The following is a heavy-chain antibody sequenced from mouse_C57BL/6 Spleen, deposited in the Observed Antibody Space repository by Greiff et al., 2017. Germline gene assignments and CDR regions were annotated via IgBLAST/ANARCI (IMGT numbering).Heavy chain of an antibody. Sequence: VQLQQSGPELVKPGASVKMSCKASGYTLTDYNMHWVKQSHGKSLEWIGYINPNNGGTSYNQKFKGKATLTVNKSSSTAYMELRSLTSEDSAVYYCASEDGWFHYFDYWGQGTTLTVSS. J-gene: IGHJ2*01. V-gene: IGHV1-22*01. CDR3: ASEDGWFHYFDY. D-gene: IGHD2-3*01. CDR1: GYTLTDYN. CDR2: INPNNGGT.